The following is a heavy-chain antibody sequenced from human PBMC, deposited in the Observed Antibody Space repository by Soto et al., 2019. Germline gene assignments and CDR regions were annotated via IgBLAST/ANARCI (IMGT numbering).Heavy chain of an antibody. D-gene: IGHD3-10*01. CDR2: INAGNGNT. CDR3: ARWQRTGSVFDS. J-gene: IGHJ4*02. V-gene: IGHV1-3*01. CDR1: GYTFTSYA. Sequence: XSVKVSCKASGYTFTSYAMHWVRQAPGQRLEWMGWINAGNGNTKYSQKFQGRVTITRDTSASTAYMELSSLRSEDTAVYYCARWQRTGSVFDSWGQGTLVTVSS.